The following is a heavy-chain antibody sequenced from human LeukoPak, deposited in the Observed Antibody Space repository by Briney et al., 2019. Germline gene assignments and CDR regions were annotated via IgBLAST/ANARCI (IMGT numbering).Heavy chain of an antibody. V-gene: IGHV1-3*01. CDR3: ATEGGSSVYYYYGMDV. D-gene: IGHD2-15*01. CDR2: INAGNGNT. Sequence: ASVKVSCKTSGYTFTSYAMHWVRQAPGQRLEWMGWINAGNGNTKYSQKFQGRVTITRDTSASTAYMELSSLGSEDTAVYYCATEGGSSVYYYYGMDVWGQGTTVTVSS. CDR1: GYTFTSYA. J-gene: IGHJ6*02.